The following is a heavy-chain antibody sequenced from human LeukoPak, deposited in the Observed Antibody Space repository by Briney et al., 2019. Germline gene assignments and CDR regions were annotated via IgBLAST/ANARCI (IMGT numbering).Heavy chain of an antibody. J-gene: IGHJ4*02. Sequence: ASVTVSCKASGYSFATYGITWVRQAPGQGLEWMGWISVYNGDPNYAQRLQDRVTMTTDTSTNTAYMELRSLTSDDTGIYYCARAIYDGPRCYPDYWGQGSLVTVSS. CDR3: ARAIYDGPRCYPDY. CDR1: GYSFATYG. D-gene: IGHD3-16*01. V-gene: IGHV1-18*01. CDR2: ISVYNGDP.